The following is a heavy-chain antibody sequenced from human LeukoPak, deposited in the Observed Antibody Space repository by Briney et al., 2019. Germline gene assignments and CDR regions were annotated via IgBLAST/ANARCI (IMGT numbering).Heavy chain of an antibody. D-gene: IGHD3-22*01. Sequence: PSETLSLTCTVSGGSISSYYWSWIRQPPGKGVEWIGYIYYSGSTNYNPSLKSRVTISVDTSKNQFSLKLSSVTAADTAVYYCVRHVREADSSGYYIYFDYWGQGTLVTVSS. V-gene: IGHV4-59*08. CDR1: GGSISSYY. CDR3: VRHVREADSSGYYIYFDY. J-gene: IGHJ4*02. CDR2: IYYSGST.